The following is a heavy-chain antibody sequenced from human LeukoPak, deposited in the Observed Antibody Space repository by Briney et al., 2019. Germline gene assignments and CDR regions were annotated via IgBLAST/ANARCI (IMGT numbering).Heavy chain of an antibody. V-gene: IGHV3-30*03. CDR1: GFTFSSYG. Sequence: GGSLRLSCAASGFTFSSYGMHWVRQAPGKGLEWVAVISYDGSNKYYADSVKGRFTISRDNAKNSLYLQMNSLRAEDTAVYYCARVYGDAFDYWGQGTLVTVSS. J-gene: IGHJ4*02. CDR3: ARVYGDAFDY. CDR2: ISYDGSNK. D-gene: IGHD4-17*01.